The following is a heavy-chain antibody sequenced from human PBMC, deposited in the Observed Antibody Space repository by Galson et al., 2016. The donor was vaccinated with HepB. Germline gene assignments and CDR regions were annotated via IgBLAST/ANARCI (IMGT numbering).Heavy chain of an antibody. Sequence: TLSLTCTVSGVSISSSSYYWAWIRQPPGKGLEWIGSIYNSGSTYYKSSLKSRVTISADTSKNQFSLRLSSVTAADTAVYYCARHGRGVVDYWGQGTLVTVSS. CDR1: GVSISSSSYY. D-gene: IGHD2-15*01. CDR2: IYNSGST. J-gene: IGHJ4*02. CDR3: ARHGRGVVDY. V-gene: IGHV4-39*01.